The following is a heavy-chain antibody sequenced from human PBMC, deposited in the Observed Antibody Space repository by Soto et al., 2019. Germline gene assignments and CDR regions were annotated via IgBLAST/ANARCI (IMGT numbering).Heavy chain of an antibody. J-gene: IGHJ5*02. V-gene: IGHV3-11*01. CDR3: ARVLVFYGGFAP. D-gene: IGHD2-8*01. CDR1: GFTFTDNY. Sequence: QVQLVESGGGLVKPGGSLRLSCAVSGFTFTDNYMSWIRQAPGKGLEWVSYISSSGSTIYYADSVKGRFTIYRDNAKNSLYLQINTLRAEDTAVYYCARVLVFYGGFAPWGQGTLVTVSS. CDR2: ISSSGSTI.